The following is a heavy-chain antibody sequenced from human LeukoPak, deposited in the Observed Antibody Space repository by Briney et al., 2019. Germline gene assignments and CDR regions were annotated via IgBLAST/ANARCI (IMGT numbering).Heavy chain of an antibody. J-gene: IGHJ4*02. D-gene: IGHD6-13*01. V-gene: IGHV4-31*03. CDR2: IYYSGST. CDR3: ARGEAAAGTASGFDY. CDR1: GGSISSGGYY. Sequence: PSQTLSLTCTVSGGSISSGGYYWSGIRQHPGKGLEWIGNIYYSGSTYYNPSLKSRVTISVDTSKNQFSLKLSSVTAADTAVYYCARGEAAAGTASGFDYWGQGTLVTVSS.